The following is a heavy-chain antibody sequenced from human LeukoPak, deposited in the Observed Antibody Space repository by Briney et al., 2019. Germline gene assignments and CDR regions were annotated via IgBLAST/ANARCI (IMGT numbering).Heavy chain of an antibody. V-gene: IGHV4-39*01. CDR3: ARRVVVPASVGAFDI. J-gene: IGHJ3*02. CDR2: VYYSGST. CDR1: GGSISSSSYY. Sequence: PSETLSLTCTVSGGSISSSSYYWGSIRQPPGNGLEWIGFVYYSGSTYYNPSLKSRVTISVDTPKNQFSLKLSSVTAADTAVYYCARRVVVPASVGAFDIWGQGTMVTVSS. D-gene: IGHD2-2*01.